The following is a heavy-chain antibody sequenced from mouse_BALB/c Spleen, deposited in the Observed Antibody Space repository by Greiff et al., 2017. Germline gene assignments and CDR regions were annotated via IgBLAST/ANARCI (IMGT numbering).Heavy chain of an antibody. Sequence: EVQLVESGPGLVKPSQSLSLTCSVTGYSITSGYYWNWIRQFPGNKLEWMGYISYDGSNNYNPSLKNRISITRDTSKNQLFLQLNAVTTEDTATYYCARPYYAMDYWGQGTSVTVSS. CDR3: ARPYYAMDY. J-gene: IGHJ4*01. CDR2: ISYDGSN. CDR1: GYSITSGYY. V-gene: IGHV3-6*02.